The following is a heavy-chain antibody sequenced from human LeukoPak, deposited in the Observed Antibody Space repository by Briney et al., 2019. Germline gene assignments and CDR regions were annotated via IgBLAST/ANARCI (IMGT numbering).Heavy chain of an antibody. V-gene: IGHV4-39*07. Sequence: SGTLSLTCTVSGGSISSSNYYWGWIRQPPGKGLEWIGSIYYSGSTYYNPSLKSRVTISVDTSKNQFSLKLSSVSAADTAVYYCARAIAWPPGFDYWGQGTLVTVSS. CDR1: GGSISSSNYY. CDR2: IYYSGST. D-gene: IGHD5-12*01. J-gene: IGHJ4*02. CDR3: ARAIAWPPGFDY.